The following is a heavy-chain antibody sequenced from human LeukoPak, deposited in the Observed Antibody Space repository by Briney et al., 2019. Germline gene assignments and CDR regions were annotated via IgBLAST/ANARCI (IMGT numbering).Heavy chain of an antibody. D-gene: IGHD6-6*01. J-gene: IGHJ4*02. CDR2: IKQDGSEK. CDR3: ARESSTPSYVDY. Sequence: QPGGSQRLSCAASGFTLSNYWMSWVRQAPGKGLEWVANIKQDGSEKYYVDSVKGRFTISRDNAKNSLYLQMNSLRAEDTAVYYCARESSTPSYVDYWGQGTLVTVSS. CDR1: GFTLSNYW. V-gene: IGHV3-7*01.